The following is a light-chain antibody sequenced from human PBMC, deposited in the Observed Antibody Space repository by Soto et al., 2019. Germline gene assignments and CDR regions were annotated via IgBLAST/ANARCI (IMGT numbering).Light chain of an antibody. Sequence: DIQITRSPSTLSASVGDRVTITCRASQSISSWLAWYQQKPGKAPKLLIYDASSLESGVPSRFSGSGSGTEFTLTISSLQPDDFATYYCQQYNSYSLTLGQGTKVDIK. V-gene: IGKV1-5*01. CDR1: QSISSW. J-gene: IGKJ1*01. CDR3: QQYNSYSLT. CDR2: DAS.